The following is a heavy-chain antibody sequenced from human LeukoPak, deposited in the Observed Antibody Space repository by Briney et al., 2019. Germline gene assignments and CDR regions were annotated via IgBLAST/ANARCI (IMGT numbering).Heavy chain of an antibody. J-gene: IGHJ4*02. D-gene: IGHD2-2*01. Sequence: PGGSLRLSWAASGFTFSRYAMNWVRQAPGKGLEWGSYINTDSSDIHYADSVKGRFTISRDNARNTLYLQPSSLRAEDSAVYYCARDTFQPGLIDSWGQGTLVTVSS. CDR1: GFTFSRYA. CDR2: INTDSSDI. V-gene: IGHV3-21*05. CDR3: ARDTFQPGLIDS.